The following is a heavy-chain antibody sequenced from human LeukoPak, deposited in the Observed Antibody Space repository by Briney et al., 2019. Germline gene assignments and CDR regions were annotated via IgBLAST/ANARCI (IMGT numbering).Heavy chain of an antibody. Sequence: ETLSLTCAVYGGSFSGYYWSWVRQAPGKGLEWVSAISGSGGSTYYADSVKGRFTISRDNSKNTLYLQMNSLRAEDTAVYYCAKDPERNYDFWSGYSPYYYYYGMDVWGQGTTVTVSS. CDR3: AKDPERNYDFWSGYSPYYYYYGMDV. CDR1: GGSFSGYY. D-gene: IGHD3-3*01. CDR2: ISGSGGST. V-gene: IGHV3-23*01. J-gene: IGHJ6*02.